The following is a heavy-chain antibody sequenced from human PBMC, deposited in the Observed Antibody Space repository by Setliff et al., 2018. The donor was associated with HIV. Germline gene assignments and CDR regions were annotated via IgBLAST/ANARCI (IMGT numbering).Heavy chain of an antibody. J-gene: IGHJ4*02. CDR3: ARIDPGKFWSLDY. D-gene: IGHD1-1*01. CDR1: GGSISGYY. Sequence: SETLSLTCNVSGGSISGYYWSWIRQPAGKGLEWIGRSPYTTYNPSLKNRVTMSLDTSRNQITLTLKSVTAADTAVYFCARIDPGKFWSLDYWGRGTLVTVSS. CDR2: SPYT. V-gene: IGHV4-4*07.